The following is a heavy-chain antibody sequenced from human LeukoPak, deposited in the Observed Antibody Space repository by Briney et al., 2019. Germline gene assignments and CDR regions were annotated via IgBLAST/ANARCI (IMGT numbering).Heavy chain of an antibody. Sequence: GASVKVSCKASGYTFTSYGISWVRQATGQGLEWMGWMNPKTGNTGYAQNFQGRVTMTRDTSESTAYMELSSLTSEDTAVYYCARAPDRVAVAGVSFDYWGQGTLVTVSS. D-gene: IGHD6-13*01. J-gene: IGHJ4*02. CDR3: ARAPDRVAVAGVSFDY. CDR2: MNPKTGNT. V-gene: IGHV1-8*02. CDR1: GYTFTSYG.